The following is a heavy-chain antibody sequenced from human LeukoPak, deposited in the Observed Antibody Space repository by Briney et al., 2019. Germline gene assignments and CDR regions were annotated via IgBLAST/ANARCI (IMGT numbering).Heavy chain of an antibody. J-gene: IGHJ4*02. CDR2: ISSSSSTI. CDR3: ARGFRVGPSQYYFDY. D-gene: IGHD1-26*01. Sequence: GGSLRLSCAASGFTFSSYSMNWVRQAPGKGLEWVSYISSSSSTIYYADSVKGRFTISRDNAKNSLYLQLNSLRDEDTAVYYCARGFRVGPSQYYFDYWGQGTLVAVSS. V-gene: IGHV3-48*02. CDR1: GFTFSSYS.